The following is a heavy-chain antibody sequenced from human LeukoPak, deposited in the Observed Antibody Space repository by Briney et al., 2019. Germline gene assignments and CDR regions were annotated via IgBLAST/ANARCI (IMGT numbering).Heavy chain of an antibody. CDR2: ISSTSSAK. D-gene: IGHD6-6*01. Sequence: GGSLRLSCVASGFTLSNYGINWVRQAPGKGLEWVSYISSTSSAKNYADPVKGRFTISRDNAKNSLYLQMNSLRVEDTAVYYCARGGAARPDYWGQGTLVTVSS. CDR1: GFTLSNYG. CDR3: ARGGAARPDY. V-gene: IGHV3-48*01. J-gene: IGHJ4*02.